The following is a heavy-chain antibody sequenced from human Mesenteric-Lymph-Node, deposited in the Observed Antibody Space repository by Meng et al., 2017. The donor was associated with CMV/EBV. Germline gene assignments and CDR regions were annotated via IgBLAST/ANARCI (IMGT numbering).Heavy chain of an antibody. CDR2: ISGSGGST. D-gene: IGHD3-22*01. V-gene: IGHV3-23*01. J-gene: IGHJ4*02. CDR3: AKYSSGYYPYYFDY. CDR1: GFTFTTYT. Sequence: GGSLRLSCSASGFTFTTYTMNWVRQAPGKGLEWVSAISGSGGSTYYADSVKGRFTISRDNSKNTLYLQMNSLRAEDTAVYYCAKYSSGYYPYYFDYWGQGTLVTVSS.